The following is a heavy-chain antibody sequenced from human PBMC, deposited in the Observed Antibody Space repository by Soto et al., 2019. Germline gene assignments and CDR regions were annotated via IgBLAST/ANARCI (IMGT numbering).Heavy chain of an antibody. Sequence: ASVKVSCKVSGYTLTELSMHWVRQAPGKGLEWMGGFGPEDGETIYAQKFQGRVTMTEDTSTDTAYMELSSLRSEDTAVYYCATASSMVRGVIMSYYYYGMDVWGQGTTVTVSS. CDR1: GYTLTELS. CDR2: FGPEDGET. D-gene: IGHD3-10*01. CDR3: ATASSMVRGVIMSYYYYGMDV. J-gene: IGHJ6*02. V-gene: IGHV1-24*01.